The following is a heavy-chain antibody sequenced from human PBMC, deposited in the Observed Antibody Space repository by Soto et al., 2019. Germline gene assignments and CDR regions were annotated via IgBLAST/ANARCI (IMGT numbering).Heavy chain of an antibody. CDR2: IYPGDSDT. CDR3: ARGSKAAAGTGWFDP. D-gene: IGHD6-13*01. CDR1: GYSFTSYW. Sequence: HGESLKISCKGSGYSFTSYWIGWVRQMPGKGLEWMGIIYPGDSDTRYSPSFQGQVTISADKSISTAYLQWSSLKASDTAMYYCARGSKAAAGTGWFDPWGQGTLVTVSS. J-gene: IGHJ5*02. V-gene: IGHV5-51*01.